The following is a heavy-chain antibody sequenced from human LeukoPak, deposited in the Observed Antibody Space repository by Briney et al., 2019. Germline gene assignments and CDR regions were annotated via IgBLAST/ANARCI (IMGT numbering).Heavy chain of an antibody. CDR3: ARDFSGDY. D-gene: IGHD1-14*01. CDR2: ISSSSSTI. J-gene: IGHJ4*02. CDR1: GFTFSSYS. V-gene: IGHV3-48*04. Sequence: PGGSLRLSCAASGFTFSSYSMNWVRQAPGKGLEWVSYISSSSSTIYYADSVKGRFTISRDNAKNSLYLQMNRLRAEDTAVYYCARDFSGDYWGQGTLVSVSS.